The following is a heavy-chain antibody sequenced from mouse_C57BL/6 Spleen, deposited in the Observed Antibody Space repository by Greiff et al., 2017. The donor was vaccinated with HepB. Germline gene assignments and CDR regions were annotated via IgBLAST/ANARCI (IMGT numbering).Heavy chain of an antibody. CDR2: INPNNGGT. Sequence: VQLQQSGPELVKPGASVKMSCKASGYTFTDYNMHWVKQSHGKSLEWIGYINPNNGGTSYNQKFKGKATLTVNKSSSTAYMELRSLTSEDSAVYYCARPLYYGTWYFDVWGTGTTVTVSS. D-gene: IGHD2-1*01. J-gene: IGHJ1*03. CDR3: ARPLYYGTWYFDV. V-gene: IGHV1-22*01. CDR1: GYTFTDYN.